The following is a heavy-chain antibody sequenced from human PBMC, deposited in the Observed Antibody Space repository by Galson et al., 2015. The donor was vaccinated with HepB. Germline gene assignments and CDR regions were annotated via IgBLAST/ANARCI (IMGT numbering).Heavy chain of an antibody. J-gene: IGHJ4*02. Sequence: SETLSLTCTVSVGSISSYYWSWIRQPPGKGLEWIGYIYYSGSTNYNPSLKSRVTISVDTSKDQFSLKLSSVTAADTAVYYCARGTAAPKDLFDYWGQGTLVTVSS. CDR2: IYYSGST. CDR1: VGSISSYY. V-gene: IGHV4-59*01. D-gene: IGHD6-13*01. CDR3: ARGTAAPKDLFDY.